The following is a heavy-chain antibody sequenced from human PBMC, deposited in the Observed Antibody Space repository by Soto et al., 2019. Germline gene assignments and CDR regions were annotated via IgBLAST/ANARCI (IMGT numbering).Heavy chain of an antibody. CDR3: ATPGHYYYYYGMDV. CDR1: GFTFSSYA. Sequence: PVGSLRLSCAASGFTFSSYAMHWVRQAPGKGLEWVAVISYDGSNKYYADSVKGRFTISRDNSKNTLYLQVNSLRAEDTAVYYCATPGHYYYYYGMDVWGQGTTVTVSS. CDR2: ISYDGSNK. V-gene: IGHV3-30-3*01. J-gene: IGHJ6*02.